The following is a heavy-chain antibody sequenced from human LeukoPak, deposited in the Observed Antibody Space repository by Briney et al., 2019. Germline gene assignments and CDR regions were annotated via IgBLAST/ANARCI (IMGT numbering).Heavy chain of an antibody. J-gene: IGHJ4*02. CDR1: GFTFSSYA. D-gene: IGHD3-22*01. CDR2: ISYDGSNK. Sequence: GGSLRLSCAASGFTFSSYAMHWVRQAPGKGLEWVAVISYDGSNKYYADSVKGRFTISRDDSKNTLYLQMNSLRAEDTAVYYCASAPYCYDSSGYPPHWGQGTLVTVSS. CDR3: ASAPYCYDSSGYPPH. V-gene: IGHV3-30-3*01.